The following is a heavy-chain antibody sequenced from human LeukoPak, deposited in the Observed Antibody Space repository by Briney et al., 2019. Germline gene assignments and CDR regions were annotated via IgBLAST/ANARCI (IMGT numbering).Heavy chain of an antibody. Sequence: PGGSLGLSCAASGFTFSSYSMNWVRQAPGKGLEWVSSISSSSSYIYYADSVKGRFTISRDNAKNSLYLQMNSLRAEDTAVYYCARDLDYYDSSGPSSDWGQGTLVTVSS. D-gene: IGHD3-22*01. CDR3: ARDLDYYDSSGPSSD. V-gene: IGHV3-21*01. CDR2: ISSSSSYI. J-gene: IGHJ4*02. CDR1: GFTFSSYS.